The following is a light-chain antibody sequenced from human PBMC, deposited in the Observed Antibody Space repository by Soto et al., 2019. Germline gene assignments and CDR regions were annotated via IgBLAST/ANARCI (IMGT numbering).Light chain of an antibody. CDR1: QSINSW. J-gene: IGKJ5*01. V-gene: IGKV1-39*01. CDR3: QQSYSTPIT. Sequence: DIQMTQSPSSLSASVGDRVTITCRASQSINSWLAWYQQKPGKAPDRLIYAASSLETGVPSRFSGSGSGTDFTLTISSLQPEDFATYYCQQSYSTPITFGQGTRLEIK. CDR2: AAS.